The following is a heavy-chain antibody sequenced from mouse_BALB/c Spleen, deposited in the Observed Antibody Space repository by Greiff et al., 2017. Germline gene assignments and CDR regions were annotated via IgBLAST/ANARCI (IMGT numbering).Heavy chain of an antibody. V-gene: IGHV3-2*02. CDR3: ASMITFDY. D-gene: IGHD2-4*01. CDR2: ISYSGST. Sequence: EVQLQESGPGLVKPSQSLSLTCTVTGYSITSDYAWNWIRQFPGNKLEWMGYISYSGSTSYNPSLKSRISITRDTSKNQFFLQLNSVTTEDTATYYCASMITFDYWGQGTTLTVSS. CDR1: GYSITSDYA. J-gene: IGHJ2*01.